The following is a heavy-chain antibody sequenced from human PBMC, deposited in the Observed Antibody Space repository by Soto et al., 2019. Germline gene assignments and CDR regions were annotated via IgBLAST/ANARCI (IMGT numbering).Heavy chain of an antibody. CDR3: AREFEGIGSPDAFDI. CDR2: INPNSGGT. CDR1: GYTFTGYY. V-gene: IGHV1-2*04. D-gene: IGHD2-15*01. Sequence: ASVKVSCKASGYTFTGYYMHWVRQAPGQGLEWMGWINPNSGGTNYAQKFQGWVTMTRDTSISTAYMELSRLRSDDTAVYYGAREFEGIGSPDAFDIWGQGTMVTVSS. J-gene: IGHJ3*02.